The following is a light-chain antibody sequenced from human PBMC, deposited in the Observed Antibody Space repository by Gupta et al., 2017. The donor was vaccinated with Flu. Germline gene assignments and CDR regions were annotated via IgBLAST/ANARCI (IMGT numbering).Light chain of an antibody. CDR1: QSVTNRY. J-gene: IGKJ1*01. Sequence: DIVLTPSPGTLSLSPGDRVTLPCRASQSVTNRYLAWYQQKPGQAPRRLIEDASTRATGSPDRFSGSGSGTDFTLTSSRLEPEDFAADYGQQYGSAPRTCGQGTKVEI. V-gene: IGKV3-20*01. CDR3: QQYGSAPRT. CDR2: DAS.